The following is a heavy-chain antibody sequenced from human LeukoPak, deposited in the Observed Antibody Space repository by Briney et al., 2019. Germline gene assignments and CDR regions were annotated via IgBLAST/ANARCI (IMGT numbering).Heavy chain of an antibody. Sequence: GASVKVSCKVSGYTLTQLSMHWVRQAPGKGREGMGGFDPEDGETIYAQKFQGRVTMTEDTSTDTAYMELSSLRSEDTAVYYCATARRTTVEWHAFDIWGQGTMVTVSS. V-gene: IGHV1-24*01. J-gene: IGHJ3*02. D-gene: IGHD4-17*01. CDR2: FDPEDGET. CDR3: ATARRTTVEWHAFDI. CDR1: GYTLTQLS.